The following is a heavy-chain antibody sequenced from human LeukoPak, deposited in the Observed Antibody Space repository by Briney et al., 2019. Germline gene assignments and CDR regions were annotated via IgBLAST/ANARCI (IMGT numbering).Heavy chain of an antibody. CDR1: GFTFSSYS. V-gene: IGHV3-21*01. D-gene: IGHD4-17*01. CDR2: ISSRSYI. CDR3: ARQGPYGDYSH. Sequence: GGSLRLSCAASGFTFSSYSMNWVRQAPGKGLEWVSSISSRSYILYADSVKGRFTISRGNAKNSLFLQINSLRAEDTAVYYCARQGPYGDYSHWGQGTMVTVSS. J-gene: IGHJ4*02.